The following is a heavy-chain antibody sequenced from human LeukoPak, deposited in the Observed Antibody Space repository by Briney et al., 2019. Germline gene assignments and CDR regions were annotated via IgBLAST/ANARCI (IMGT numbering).Heavy chain of an antibody. CDR3: ARDPITMVRGVMKVYYYYGMDV. CDR2: IYYSGST. V-gene: IGHV4-39*07. Sequence: KPSETLSLTCTVSGGSISSSSYYWGWIRQPPGKGLEWIGSIYYSGSTYYNPSLKSRVTISVDTSKNQFSLKLSSVTAADTAVYYCARDPITMVRGVMKVYYYYGMDVWGQGTTVTVSS. CDR1: GGSISSSSYY. J-gene: IGHJ6*02. D-gene: IGHD3-10*01.